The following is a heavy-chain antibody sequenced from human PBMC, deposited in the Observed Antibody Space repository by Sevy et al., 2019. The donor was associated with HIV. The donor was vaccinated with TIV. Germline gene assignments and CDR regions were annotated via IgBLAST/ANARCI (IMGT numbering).Heavy chain of an antibody. J-gene: IGHJ6*02. V-gene: IGHV3-49*04. Sequence: GGSLRLSCTTSGFTFGDYAMSWVRQAPGKGLEWVGFIRGKGYGGTTEYAASVKGRFTISRDDSKSIAYLQMNSLKTEGTAVYYCTRASYSHYYGMDVWGQGTTVTVSS. CDR2: IRGKGYGGTT. CDR3: TRASYSHYYGMDV. CDR1: GFTFGDYA.